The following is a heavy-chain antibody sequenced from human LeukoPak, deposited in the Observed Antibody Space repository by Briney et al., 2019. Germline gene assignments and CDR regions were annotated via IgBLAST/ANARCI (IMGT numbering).Heavy chain of an antibody. J-gene: IGHJ5*02. D-gene: IGHD3-9*01. Sequence: PSETLSLTCAVYGGSFSGYYWSWIRPPPGKGLEWIGEINHSGSTNYNPSLKSRVTISVDTSKNQFSLKLSSVTAADTAVYYCARDKLRYFDWLSNNWFDPWGQGTLVTVSS. V-gene: IGHV4-34*01. CDR1: GGSFSGYY. CDR2: INHSGST. CDR3: ARDKLRYFDWLSNNWFDP.